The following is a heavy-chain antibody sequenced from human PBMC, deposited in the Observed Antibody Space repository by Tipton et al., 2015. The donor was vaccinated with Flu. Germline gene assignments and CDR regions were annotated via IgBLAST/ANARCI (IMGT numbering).Heavy chain of an antibody. Sequence: QLVQSGAEVKKPGASVKVSCKASGYTFTGYYMHWVRQAPGQGLEWMGWINPNSGGTNYAQKFQGRVTMTRDTSISTAYMELSRLRSDDTAVYYCAREAFYGGFGYYYGMDVWGQGTTVTVSS. CDR2: INPNSGGT. CDR3: AREAFYGGFGYYYGMDV. V-gene: IGHV1-2*02. J-gene: IGHJ6*02. D-gene: IGHD4-23*01. CDR1: GYTFTGYY.